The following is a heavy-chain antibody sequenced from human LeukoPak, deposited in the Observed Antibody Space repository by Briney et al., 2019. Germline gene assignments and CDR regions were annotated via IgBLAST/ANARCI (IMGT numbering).Heavy chain of an antibody. V-gene: IGHV1-18*01. CDR2: ISAYNGNT. D-gene: IGHD6-13*01. CDR3: ARDRYSSSWVPYYFDY. Sequence: GASVKVSCKASGYTFTSYGISWVRQAPGQGLEWMGWISAYNGNTNYAQKLQGRVTMTTDTSTSTAYMELRSLRSDDTAVYYCARDRYSSSWVPYYFDYWGQGTLVTVSS. J-gene: IGHJ4*02. CDR1: GYTFTSYG.